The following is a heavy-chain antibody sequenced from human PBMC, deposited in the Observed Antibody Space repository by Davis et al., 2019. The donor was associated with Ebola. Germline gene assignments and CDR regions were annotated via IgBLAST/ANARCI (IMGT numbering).Heavy chain of an antibody. CDR3: AQNRLLYY. Sequence: PGGSLRLSCAASGFTFDDYAMHWVRQAPGKGLEWVSGISWNSGSIGYADSVKGRFTISRDNSKNTLYLQMNSLRAEDTAVYYCAQNRLLYYWGQGTLVTVSS. CDR1: GFTFDDYA. D-gene: IGHD3-3*01. V-gene: IGHV3-9*01. J-gene: IGHJ4*02. CDR2: ISWNSGSI.